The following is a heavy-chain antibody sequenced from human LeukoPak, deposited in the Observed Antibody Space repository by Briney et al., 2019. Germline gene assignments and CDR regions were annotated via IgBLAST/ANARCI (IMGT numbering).Heavy chain of an antibody. J-gene: IGHJ5*02. V-gene: IGHV4-59*08. CDR1: GGSISSYY. CDR3: ARQGYSSSWYKGFGNWFDP. D-gene: IGHD6-13*01. CDR2: IYYSGST. Sequence: SETLSLTCTVSGGSISSYYWSWIRQPPGKGLEWIGYIYYSGSTNYNPSLKSRVTISVDTSKNQFSLKLSSVTAADTAVYYCARQGYSSSWYKGFGNWFDPWGQGTLVTVSS.